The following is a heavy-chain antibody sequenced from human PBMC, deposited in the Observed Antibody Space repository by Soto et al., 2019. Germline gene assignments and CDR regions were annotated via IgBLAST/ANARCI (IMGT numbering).Heavy chain of an antibody. Sequence: GGSLRLSCAASGFTFADYAMHWVRQAPGKGLKWVSGINWNSDSVGYADSVKGRFTISRDNTKNSLYLQMNSLRDDDTALYYCTKGSVGAGSDAFDIWGQGTMVTVSS. CDR1: GFTFADYA. V-gene: IGHV3-9*01. D-gene: IGHD3-3*01. J-gene: IGHJ3*02. CDR2: INWNSDSV. CDR3: TKGSVGAGSDAFDI.